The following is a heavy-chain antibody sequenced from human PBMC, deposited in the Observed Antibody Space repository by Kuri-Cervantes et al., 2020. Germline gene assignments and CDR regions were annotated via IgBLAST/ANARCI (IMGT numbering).Heavy chain of an antibody. J-gene: IGHJ6*02. D-gene: IGHD2/OR15-2a*01. CDR3: ARDSSQTPLEGPGYGMDV. Sequence: GESLKISCKASGFTFTGYYMHWVRQAPGQGLEWMGWINPNSGGTNYAQKFQGRVTMTRDTSTSTVYMELSSLRTEDTAVYYCARDSSQTPLEGPGYGMDVWGQGTTVTVSS. V-gene: IGHV1-2*02. CDR1: GFTFTGYY. CDR2: INPNSGGT.